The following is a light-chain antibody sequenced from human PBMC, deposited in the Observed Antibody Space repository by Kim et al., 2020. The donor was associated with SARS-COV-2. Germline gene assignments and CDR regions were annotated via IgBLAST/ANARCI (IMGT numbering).Light chain of an antibody. CDR2: DAS. Sequence: FGLVRYRVIITGRASQNIGTWLAWYQQKPGRAPKLLVYDASTLQSGVPSTFSAYGSGTDFTLAISSLQPEDFATDYCQQANYFPYRFGQGTKLEI. V-gene: IGKV1-12*01. CDR1: QNIGTW. CDR3: QQANYFPYR. J-gene: IGKJ2*03.